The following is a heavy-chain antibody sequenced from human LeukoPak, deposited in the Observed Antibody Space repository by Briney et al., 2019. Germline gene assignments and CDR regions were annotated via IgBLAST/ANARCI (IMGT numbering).Heavy chain of an antibody. CDR2: IYSGGST. D-gene: IGHD6-19*01. CDR3: ARVSYCSAWEFDY. J-gene: IGHJ4*02. V-gene: IGHV3-53*01. Sequence: GGSLRLSCAASGFTVSSNYVSWVRQAPGKGLEWVSVIYSGGSTYYADSVKGRFTISRDNSKNTLYLQMNSLRAEDTAVYYCARVSYCSAWEFDYWGQGTLVTVSS. CDR1: GFTVSSNY.